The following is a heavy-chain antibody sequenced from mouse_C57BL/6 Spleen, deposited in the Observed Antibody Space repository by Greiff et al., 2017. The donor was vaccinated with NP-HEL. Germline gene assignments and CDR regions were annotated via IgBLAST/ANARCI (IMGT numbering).Heavy chain of an antibody. D-gene: IGHD1-1*01. V-gene: IGHV1-74*01. CDR2: IHPSDSDT. J-gene: IGHJ3*01. CDR3: AIEYYGSSPFAY. Sequence: QVQLQQPGAELVKPAASVKVSCKASGYTFTSYWMHWVKQRPGQGLEWIGRIHPSDSDTNYNQKFKGKATLTVDKSSSTAYMQLSSLTSEDSAVYYCAIEYYGSSPFAYWGQGTLVTVSA. CDR1: GYTFTSYW.